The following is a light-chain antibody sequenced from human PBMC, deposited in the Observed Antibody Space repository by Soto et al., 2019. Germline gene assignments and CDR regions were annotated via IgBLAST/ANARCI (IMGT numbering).Light chain of an antibody. CDR3: QQYDNLLPIT. V-gene: IGKV1-33*01. CDR1: QDIAKN. Sequence: IQMTQSPSSLSASVGDRVTITCQASQDIAKNLNWYQQKPGKAPKLLIYDASSLQTGVLSRFSGIGSATHFTFTISSLQSEDIATYYCQQYDNLLPITFGQGTRLEIK. J-gene: IGKJ5*01. CDR2: DAS.